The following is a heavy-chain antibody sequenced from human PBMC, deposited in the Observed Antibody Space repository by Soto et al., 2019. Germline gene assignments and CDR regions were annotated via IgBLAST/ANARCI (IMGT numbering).Heavy chain of an antibody. V-gene: IGHV3-21*06. J-gene: IGHJ6*02. CDR1: GFTFSNYY. Sequence: PGGSLRPSCGASGFTFSNYYMSWVRQAPGKGLEWVSSISSTTNYIYYGDSMKGRFTISRDNAKNSLYLEMNSLRAEDTAVYYCARDHRVVGSLLYYYGMDVWGQGTTVTVSS. D-gene: IGHD2-15*01. CDR2: ISSTTNYI. CDR3: ARDHRVVGSLLYYYGMDV.